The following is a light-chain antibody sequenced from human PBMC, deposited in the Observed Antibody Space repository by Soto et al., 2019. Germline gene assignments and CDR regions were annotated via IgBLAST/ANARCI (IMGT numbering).Light chain of an antibody. V-gene: IGKV3-20*01. CDR2: GAS. Sequence: DIVLTQSPGTLSLSPGERATLSCRASQSVSSSYLAWYQQKPGQAPRLLIYGASSRATGIPDRFSGSGSGTDFTITISTLEPEDFAVYYCQQYGSSPRYTFGQGTKLEIK. J-gene: IGKJ2*01. CDR3: QQYGSSPRYT. CDR1: QSVSSSY.